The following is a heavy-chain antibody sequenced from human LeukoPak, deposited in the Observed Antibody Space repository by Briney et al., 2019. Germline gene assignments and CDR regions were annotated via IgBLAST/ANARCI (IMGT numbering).Heavy chain of an antibody. J-gene: IGHJ3*02. Sequence: SETLSLTCAVSGGSISRSSYYWGWIRQPPGKGLEWIGSIYYSGNTYYNPSLKSRVTISVDTSKNQFSLKLSSVTAADTAVYYCARVWQMATISVGAFDIWGQGTMVTVSS. CDR2: IYYSGNT. CDR3: ARVWQMATISVGAFDI. D-gene: IGHD5-24*01. CDR1: GGSISRSSYY. V-gene: IGHV4-39*07.